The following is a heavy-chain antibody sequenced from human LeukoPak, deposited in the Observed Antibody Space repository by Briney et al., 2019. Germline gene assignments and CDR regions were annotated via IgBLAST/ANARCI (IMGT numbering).Heavy chain of an antibody. D-gene: IGHD2-8*01. CDR3: AKDRCSNGVGRYYYYMDV. CDR2: MQYDGSNQ. J-gene: IGHJ6*03. Sequence: PGGSLRLSCAASGFSFSSYGMHWVRQAPGKGLEWVAYMQYDGSNQQYADSVKGRFSISRDNSKNILNLQMNSLRADDTAVYYCAKDRCSNGVGRYYYYMDVWGKGTTVTIYS. CDR1: GFSFSSYG. V-gene: IGHV3-30*02.